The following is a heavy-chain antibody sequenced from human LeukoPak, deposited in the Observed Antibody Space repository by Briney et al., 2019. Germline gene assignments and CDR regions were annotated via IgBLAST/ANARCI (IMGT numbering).Heavy chain of an antibody. V-gene: IGHV1-18*01. J-gene: IGHJ4*02. CDR1: GYTFTSYG. D-gene: IGHD3-3*01. Sequence: ASVKVSCKASGYTFTSYGISWVRQAPGQGLEWMGWISAYNGNTNYAQKLQDRVTMTTDTSTSTAYMELRSLRSDDTAVYYCARGPTYDFWSGPPGYWGQGTLVTVSS. CDR2: ISAYNGNT. CDR3: ARGPTYDFWSGPPGY.